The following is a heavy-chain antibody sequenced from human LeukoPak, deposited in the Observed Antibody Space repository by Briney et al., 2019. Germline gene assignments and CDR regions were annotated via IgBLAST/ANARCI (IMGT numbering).Heavy chain of an antibody. V-gene: IGHV1-8*01. D-gene: IGHD1-26*01. CDR3: ARGYVGATEYCFDP. CDR1: GYTFTSYD. Sequence: ASVKVSCKTSGYTFTSYDINWVRQATGQGIEWMGWMNPNSGNTGYAQKFQGRVTMTRNTSISTVYMQLSSLRSDDTAVYYCARGYVGATEYCFDPWGQGTLVTVSS. J-gene: IGHJ5*02. CDR2: MNPNSGNT.